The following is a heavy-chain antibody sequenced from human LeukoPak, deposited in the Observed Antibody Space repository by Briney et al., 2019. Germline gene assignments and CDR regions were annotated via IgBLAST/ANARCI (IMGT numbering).Heavy chain of an antibody. J-gene: IGHJ6*02. CDR1: GFTFSSYS. D-gene: IGHD6-13*01. Sequence: GGSLRLSCAASGFTFSSYSMNWVRQAPGKGLEWVSSISSSSSYIYYADSVEGRFTISRDNAKNSLYLQMNSLRAEDTAVYYCARDIEAGWTVSSHISFYYYYGMDVWGQGTTVTVSS. CDR2: ISSSSSYI. CDR3: ARDIEAGWTVSSHISFYYYYGMDV. V-gene: IGHV3-21*01.